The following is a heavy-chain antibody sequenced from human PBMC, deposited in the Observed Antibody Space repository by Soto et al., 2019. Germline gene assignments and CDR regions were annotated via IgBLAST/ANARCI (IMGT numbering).Heavy chain of an antibody. CDR1: GYTFTGYY. CDR3: ARDWNLWPATAIRTFDY. CDR2: INPNSGGT. Sequence: QVQLVQSGAEVKKPGASVKVSCKASGYTFTGYYMHWVRQAPGQGLEWMGWINPNSGGTNYAQKFQGRVTMTRKTSISTAYMELSRLRSDDTAVYYCARDWNLWPATAIRTFDYWGQGTLVTVSS. V-gene: IGHV1-2*02. J-gene: IGHJ4*02. D-gene: IGHD2-2*02.